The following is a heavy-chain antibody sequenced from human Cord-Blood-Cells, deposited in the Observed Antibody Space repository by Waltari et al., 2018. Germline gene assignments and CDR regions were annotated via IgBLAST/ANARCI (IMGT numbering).Heavy chain of an antibody. Sequence: EVQLVESGGGLVKPGGSLRLPCAASGFTFSNAWFSWVRPAPGKGLEWVGRIKSKTDGGTTDYSAPVKGRFNISIDDSKNTLYLQMNSLKTEDTAVYYCTTGRVVPAAIDYWGQGTLVTVSS. CDR1: GFTFSNAW. V-gene: IGHV3-15*01. CDR3: TTGRVVPAAIDY. J-gene: IGHJ4*02. CDR2: IKSKTDGGTT. D-gene: IGHD2-2*01.